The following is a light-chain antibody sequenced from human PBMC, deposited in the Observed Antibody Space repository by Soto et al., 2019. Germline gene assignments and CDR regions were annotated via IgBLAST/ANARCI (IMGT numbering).Light chain of an antibody. CDR3: QQYHTWT. Sequence: EIVLAQSPGTMSLSQVARATLSCRASQSVSSSYLAWYQQKPGQAPRLLIHGASNRATGIPDRFSGSGSGTEFTLTISSLQPDDFSSDYCQQYHTWTFGQGTKVDIK. J-gene: IGKJ1*01. CDR1: QSVSSSY. V-gene: IGKV3-20*01. CDR2: GAS.